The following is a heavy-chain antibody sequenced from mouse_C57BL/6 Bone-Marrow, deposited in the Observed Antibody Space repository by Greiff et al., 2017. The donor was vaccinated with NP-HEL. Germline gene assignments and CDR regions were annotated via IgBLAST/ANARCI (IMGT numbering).Heavy chain of an antibody. CDR2: ISSGGSYT. CDR3: ARRGYPAWFAY. V-gene: IGHV5-6*02. D-gene: IGHD2-2*01. J-gene: IGHJ3*01. CDR1: GFTFSSYG. Sequence: EVMLVESGGDLVKPGGSLKLSCAASGFTFSSYGMSWVRQTPDKRLEWVATISSGGSYTYYPDSVKGRFTISFANAKNTLYLQMSSLKSEDTAMYYCARRGYPAWFAYWGQGTLVTVSA.